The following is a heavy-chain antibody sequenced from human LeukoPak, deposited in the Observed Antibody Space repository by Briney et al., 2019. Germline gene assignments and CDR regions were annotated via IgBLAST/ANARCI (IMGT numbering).Heavy chain of an antibody. CDR3: ARESPGTTVFDY. D-gene: IGHD1-1*01. J-gene: IGHJ4*02. CDR1: GFSFSSYW. V-gene: IGHV3-7*01. Sequence: GGSLRLSCAASGFSFSSYWMNWVRQAPGKGLELVASIKYDGNEKYYADSVKGRFTISRDNAKNSLYLQMYSLRAEDTAVYYCARESPGTTVFDYWGQGTLVTVSS. CDR2: IKYDGNEK.